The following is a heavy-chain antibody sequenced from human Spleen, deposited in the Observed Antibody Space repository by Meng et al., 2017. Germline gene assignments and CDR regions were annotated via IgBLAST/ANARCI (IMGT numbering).Heavy chain of an antibody. D-gene: IGHD3-16*01. V-gene: IGHV4-30-4*01. Sequence: QVQLQESGPGLVKPSQTLSLTCTVSGGSNSRSDYYWSWIRHPPGKGLEWIGYFYYSGSTYYNPSLKSRITISVDTSKNQFSLNLTSVTGADTAVYYCARRFTGDYYVYYWGQGTLVTVSS. CDR3: ARRFTGDYYVYY. J-gene: IGHJ4*02. CDR2: FYYSGST. CDR1: GGSNSRSDYY.